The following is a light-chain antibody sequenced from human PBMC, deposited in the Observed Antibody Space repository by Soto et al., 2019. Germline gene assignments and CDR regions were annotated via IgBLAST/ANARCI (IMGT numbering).Light chain of an antibody. CDR1: SSNIGSNT. CDR3: AAWDDSLNAFYV. J-gene: IGLJ1*01. Sequence: QSVLAQPPSASGTPGQRVTISCSGRSSNIGSNTVNWYQQLPGTAPKLLIYSNNQRPSGVPDRFSGSKSGTSASLAISVLQSEDEADYYCAAWDDSLNAFYVFGTGTKVTVL. V-gene: IGLV1-44*01. CDR2: SNN.